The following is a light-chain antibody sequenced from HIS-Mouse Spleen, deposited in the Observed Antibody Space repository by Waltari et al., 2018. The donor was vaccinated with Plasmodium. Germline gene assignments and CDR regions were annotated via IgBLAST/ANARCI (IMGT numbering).Light chain of an antibody. J-gene: IGKJ1*01. CDR1: QRVSST. CDR2: GAS. Sequence: EIVMTQSPATLSVPPGERATLSCRASQRVSSTLAWYQQKPCQAPRRLSYGASTRATGIPARFRGSGSGTEFTLTISSMQSEDFAVYYCQQYNNWPRGTFGQGTKVEIK. CDR3: QQYNNWPRGT. V-gene: IGKV3-15*01.